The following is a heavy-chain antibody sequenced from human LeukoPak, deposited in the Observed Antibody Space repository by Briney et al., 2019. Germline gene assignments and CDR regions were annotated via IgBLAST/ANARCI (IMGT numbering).Heavy chain of an antibody. CDR1: GFTFSSFG. CDR2: IGSGSSAI. Sequence: GGSLRLSCTASGFTFSSFGMNWVRQAPGKGLEWVSYIGSGSSAIYYADFVKGRFTISRDNAKNSLFLQMNSLRDEDAAVYYCARASRSGYDYWGQGTLVTVSS. J-gene: IGHJ4*02. D-gene: IGHD3-22*01. V-gene: IGHV3-48*02. CDR3: ARASRSGYDY.